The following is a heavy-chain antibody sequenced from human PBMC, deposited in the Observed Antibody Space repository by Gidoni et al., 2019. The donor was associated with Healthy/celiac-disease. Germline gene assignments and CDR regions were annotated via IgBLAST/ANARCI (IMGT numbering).Heavy chain of an antibody. CDR1: GFTFDAYA. D-gene: IGHD3-10*01. CDR3: ARSPDYYGSGSYYSFDY. Sequence: EVQLVESGGGLVQPGRSLRLSCAASGFTFDAYAMHWVRQAPGKGLEWVSGISWNSGSIGYADSVKGRFTISRDNAKNSLYLQMNSLRAEDTALYYCARSPDYYGSGSYYSFDYWGQGTLVTVSS. CDR2: ISWNSGSI. V-gene: IGHV3-9*01. J-gene: IGHJ4*02.